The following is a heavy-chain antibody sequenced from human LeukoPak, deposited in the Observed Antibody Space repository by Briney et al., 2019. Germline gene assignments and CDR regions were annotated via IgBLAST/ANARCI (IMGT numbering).Heavy chain of an antibody. V-gene: IGHV3-21*01. D-gene: IGHD2-15*01. CDR2: ISSSSSYI. CDR1: GFTFSDYN. J-gene: IGHJ4*02. CDR3: ARDRSSRYCSGGSCYTNFDY. Sequence: GGSLRLSCAASGFTFSDYNMNWVRQAPGKGLEWVSFISSSSSYIFYADSVKGRFTISRDNAKSSLYLQMNSLRAEDTAVYYCARDRSSRYCSGGSCYTNFDYWGQGTLVTVSS.